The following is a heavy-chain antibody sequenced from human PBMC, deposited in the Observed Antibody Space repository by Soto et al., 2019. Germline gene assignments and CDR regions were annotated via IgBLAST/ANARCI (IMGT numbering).Heavy chain of an antibody. Sequence: LRLSCAASGFTFSSYAMHWVRQAPGKGLEWVAVISYDGSNKYYADSVKGRFTISRDNSKNTLYLQMNSLRAEDTAVYYCAREGAYTPHFDYWGQGTLVTVSS. J-gene: IGHJ4*02. V-gene: IGHV3-30-3*01. CDR3: AREGAYTPHFDY. D-gene: IGHD3-16*01. CDR1: GFTFSSYA. CDR2: ISYDGSNK.